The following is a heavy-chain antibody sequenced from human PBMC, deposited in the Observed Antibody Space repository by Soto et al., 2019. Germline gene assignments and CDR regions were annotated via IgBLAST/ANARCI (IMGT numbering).Heavy chain of an antibody. Sequence: EVQLVESGGGLIQPGGSLRLSCAASGFTVSSNYMSWVRQAPGKGLEWVSVIYSGGITYYADSVKGRFTISRDNSKNTLYLQMNSLRAKDTAVYYCARDRVESGYPEYFQHWGQGTLVTVSS. V-gene: IGHV3-53*01. CDR1: GFTVSSNY. CDR2: IYSGGIT. J-gene: IGHJ1*01. D-gene: IGHD3-22*01. CDR3: ARDRVESGYPEYFQH.